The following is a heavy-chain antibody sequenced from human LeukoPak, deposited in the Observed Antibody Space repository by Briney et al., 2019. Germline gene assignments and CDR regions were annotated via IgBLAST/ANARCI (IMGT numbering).Heavy chain of an antibody. CDR1: GYTFTGYY. CDR3: ARPFEVGATPYNWFDP. CDR2: INPNSGGT. D-gene: IGHD1-26*01. V-gene: IGHV1-2*06. Sequence: ASEKVSCKASGYTFTGYYMHWVRQAPGQGLEWMGRINPNSGGTNYAQKFQGRVTMTRDTSISTAYMELSRLRSDDTAVYYCARPFEVGATPYNWFDPWGQGTLVTVSS. J-gene: IGHJ5*02.